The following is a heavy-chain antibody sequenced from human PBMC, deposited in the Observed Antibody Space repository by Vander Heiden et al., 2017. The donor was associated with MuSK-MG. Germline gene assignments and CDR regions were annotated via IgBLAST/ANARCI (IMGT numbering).Heavy chain of an antibody. V-gene: IGHV3-48*01. Sequence: EVQLVESGGGLVQPGGSLRLSCAASGFTFSTYTMNWVRQAPGKGLEWVSYITSSSKPINDADSVKGRFTISRDNAKNSLYLKMKSLRAEDTAVYYCARDNGGNFDYWGQGTLVTVSS. CDR2: ITSSSKPI. CDR3: ARDNGGNFDY. D-gene: IGHD4-17*01. J-gene: IGHJ4*02. CDR1: GFTFSTYT.